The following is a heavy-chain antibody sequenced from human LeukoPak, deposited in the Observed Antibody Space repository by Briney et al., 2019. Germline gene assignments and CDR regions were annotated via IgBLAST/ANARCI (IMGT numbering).Heavy chain of an antibody. D-gene: IGHD1-26*01. CDR2: IRYDGGNK. CDR3: AKEVSGSDDGDY. J-gene: IGHJ4*02. V-gene: IGHV3-30*02. CDR1: GFTFSSYG. Sequence: GGSLRLSCAASGFTFSSYGMHWVRQAPGKGLEWVAFIRYDGGNKYYADSVKGRFTISRDNSKNTLYLQLNSLRAEDTAVYYCAKEVSGSDDGDYWGQGTLVTVSS.